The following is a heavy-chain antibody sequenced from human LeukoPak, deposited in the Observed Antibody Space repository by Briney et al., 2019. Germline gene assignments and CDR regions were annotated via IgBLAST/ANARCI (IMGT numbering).Heavy chain of an antibody. Sequence: ASMKVSCKASGYTFTSYDINWVRQATGQGLEWMGWMNPNSGNTGYAQKFQGRVTITRNTSISTAYMELSRLRSDDTAVYYCATPHYSSGWYYFDYWGQGTLVTVSS. J-gene: IGHJ4*02. CDR3: ATPHYSSGWYYFDY. V-gene: IGHV1-8*03. CDR1: GYTFTSYD. D-gene: IGHD6-19*01. CDR2: MNPNSGNT.